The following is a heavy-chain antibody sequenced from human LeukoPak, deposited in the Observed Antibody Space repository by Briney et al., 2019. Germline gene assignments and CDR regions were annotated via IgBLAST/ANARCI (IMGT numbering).Heavy chain of an antibody. D-gene: IGHD4-17*01. J-gene: IGHJ5*02. V-gene: IGHV4-59*08. CDR1: GGSISPYY. CDR2: IYYSGIT. CDR3: ARSTVINWFDP. Sequence: SETLSLTCTVSGGSISPYYWSWIRQPPGKGLEWIGYIYYSGITNYNPSLKSRLTISVDTSKNQFSLKLNSVTAADTAVYYCARSTVINWFDPWGQGTLVTVSS.